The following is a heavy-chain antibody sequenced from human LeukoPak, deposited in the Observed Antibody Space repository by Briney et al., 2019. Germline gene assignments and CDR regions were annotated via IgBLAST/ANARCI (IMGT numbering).Heavy chain of an antibody. D-gene: IGHD2-21*01. J-gene: IGHJ3*02. V-gene: IGHV3-48*01. CDR1: GFTFTDYG. CDR3: AIIGCYRGVCHFDM. CDR2: ISNSAI. Sequence: PGGSLRLSYATSGFTFTDYGMNWFRQAPGKGLEWVSYISNSAILYADSVKGRFTISRDNARDSLYLQMNSLRAEDTAVYFCAIIGCYRGVCHFDMWGQGTKVTVSS.